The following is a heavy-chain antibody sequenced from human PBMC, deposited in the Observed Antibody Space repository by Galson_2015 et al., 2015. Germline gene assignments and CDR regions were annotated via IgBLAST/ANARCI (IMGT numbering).Heavy chain of an antibody. V-gene: IGHV1-46*01. CDR3: AREHSSSWHYFDY. Sequence: SVKVSCKASGYTFRSYFLHWVRQAPGQGLEWMGLINPSGGSTNYAQKFQGRVTMTRDTSTSTVYMELSSLRYEDTAVYYCAREHSSSWHYFDYWGQGTLVTVSS. J-gene: IGHJ4*02. CDR2: INPSGGST. D-gene: IGHD6-13*01. CDR1: GYTFRSYF.